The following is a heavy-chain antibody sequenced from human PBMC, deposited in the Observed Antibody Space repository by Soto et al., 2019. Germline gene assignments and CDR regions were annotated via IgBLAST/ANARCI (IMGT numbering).Heavy chain of an antibody. V-gene: IGHV4-59*01. CDR3: ARDKHSSGFYALDY. D-gene: IGHD3-22*01. J-gene: IGHJ4*02. Sequence: PSETLSLTCTVSGGSTSSYYWSWIRQPPGKGLEWIGYIYYSGSTNYNPSLNSRVTISLDTSKNQFSLKLSSVTAADTAVYYCARDKHSSGFYALDYWGQGTLVTVSS. CDR2: IYYSGST. CDR1: GGSTSSYY.